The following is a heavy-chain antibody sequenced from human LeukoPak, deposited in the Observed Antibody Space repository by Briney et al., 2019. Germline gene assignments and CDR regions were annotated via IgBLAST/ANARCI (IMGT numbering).Heavy chain of an antibody. CDR1: GFTFSDYY. Sequence: GGSLRLSCAASGFTFSDYYMSWNRQAPGKGLEWVSYISSSGSTIYYADSVKGRFTISRDNAKNSLYLQMNSLRAEDTAVYYCATGGTELWEYYFDYWGQGTLVTVSS. D-gene: IGHD3-16*01. J-gene: IGHJ4*02. CDR3: ATGGTELWEYYFDY. V-gene: IGHV3-11*01. CDR2: ISSSGSTI.